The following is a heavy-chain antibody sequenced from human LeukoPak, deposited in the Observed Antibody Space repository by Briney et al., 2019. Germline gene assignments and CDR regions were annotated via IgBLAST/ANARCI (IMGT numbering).Heavy chain of an antibody. CDR1: GFTLYDYG. Sequence: PGGSLRLSSAASGFTLYDYGMSWVRHAPGKGLERGSGINWNGGSTSYADSVKGRFTISRDNAKNSLYLQMNSLRAEDTALYYCAREGVRYDSTGYYYYDYFDYWGQGTLVTVSS. CDR3: AREGVRYDSTGYYYYDYFDY. CDR2: INWNGGST. J-gene: IGHJ4*02. V-gene: IGHV3-20*03. D-gene: IGHD3-22*01.